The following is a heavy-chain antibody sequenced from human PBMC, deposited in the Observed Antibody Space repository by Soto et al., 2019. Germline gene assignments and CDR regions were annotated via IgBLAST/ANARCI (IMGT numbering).Heavy chain of an antibody. CDR1: GYTFSSYA. Sequence: QVQLVQSGAEEKKPGASVKVSCKASGYTFSSYAMHWVRQAPGQRLEWMGWINAGNGNTKYSQKFQGRVTITRDTTASSADMELSSLRSQGTAIYYWARGGPPIDGWGQGTLVTVSS. J-gene: IGHJ4*02. CDR3: ARGGPPIDG. V-gene: IGHV1-3*05. D-gene: IGHD3-10*01. CDR2: INAGNGNT.